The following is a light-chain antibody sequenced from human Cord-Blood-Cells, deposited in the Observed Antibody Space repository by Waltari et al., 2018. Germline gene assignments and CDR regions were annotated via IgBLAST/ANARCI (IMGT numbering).Light chain of an antibody. J-gene: IGKJ2*01. CDR1: QDISNY. CDR3: QQYDNLPYT. Sequence: DIQMTQSPSSLSASVGDRVTLTCQASQDISNYLNRYQQKTGKDPKLLIYDASNLETGVPSRFSGSGSGTDFTFTISSLQPEDIATYYCQQYDNLPYTFGQGTKLEIK. CDR2: DAS. V-gene: IGKV1-33*01.